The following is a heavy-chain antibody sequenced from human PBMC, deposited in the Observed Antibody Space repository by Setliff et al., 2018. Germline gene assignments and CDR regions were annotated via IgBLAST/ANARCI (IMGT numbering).Heavy chain of an antibody. J-gene: IGHJ4*02. CDR1: GFIFSSYE. D-gene: IGHD3-3*01. V-gene: IGHV3-48*03. Sequence: GSLRLSCAASGFIFSSYEMNWVRQAPGKGLEWVAYIANRGNTAYYADSVKGRFTVSRDNANSSLFLQMNSLRAEDTAVYYCARHLPRGGQIFGVAPRFGYWGQGTLVTVSS. CDR2: IANRGNTA. CDR3: ARHLPRGGQIFGVAPRFGY.